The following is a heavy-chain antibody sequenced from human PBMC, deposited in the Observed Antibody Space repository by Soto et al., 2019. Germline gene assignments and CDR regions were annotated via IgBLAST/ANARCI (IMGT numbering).Heavy chain of an antibody. J-gene: IGHJ4*02. D-gene: IGHD5-18*01. Sequence: QVQLVQSGGEVKMPGSSVKVSCKASGGTFSSYAISWVRQAPGQGLEWMGGSIPIFGTANYAQKFQGRVTITADESTSTAYMELSSLRSEDTAVYYCARTPAAMVTPLDYWGQGTLVTVSS. CDR2: SIPIFGTA. CDR1: GGTFSSYA. V-gene: IGHV1-69*01. CDR3: ARTPAAMVTPLDY.